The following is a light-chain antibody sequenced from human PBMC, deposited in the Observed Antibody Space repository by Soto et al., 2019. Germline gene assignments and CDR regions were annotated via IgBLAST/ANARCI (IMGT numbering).Light chain of an antibody. J-gene: IGKJ5*01. CDR2: RTS. V-gene: IGKV3-15*01. CDR1: QSISSN. CDR3: QQYNNWLIT. Sequence: ETVMTQSPATLSVSPGERATLSCRASQSISSNLAWYQQKPGQAPRLLMFRTSTRATGVPARFSGSGSGTEFNITISSLQSEDFAVYYCQQYNNWLITFGQGTRLEIK.